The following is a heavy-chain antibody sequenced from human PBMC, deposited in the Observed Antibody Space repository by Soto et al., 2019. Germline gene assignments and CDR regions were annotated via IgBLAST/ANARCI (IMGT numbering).Heavy chain of an antibody. V-gene: IGHV3-30-3*01. CDR1: GFTFSSYA. CDR2: ISYDGSNK. D-gene: IGHD1-1*01. CDR3: ARGTSQPAQTTYGMDV. J-gene: IGHJ6*02. Sequence: GGSLRLSCAASGFTFSSYAMHWVRQAPGKGLEWVAVISYDGSNKYYADSVKGRFTISRDNSKNTLYLQMNSLRAEDTAVYYCARGTSQPAQTTYGMDVWGQGTTVTVSS.